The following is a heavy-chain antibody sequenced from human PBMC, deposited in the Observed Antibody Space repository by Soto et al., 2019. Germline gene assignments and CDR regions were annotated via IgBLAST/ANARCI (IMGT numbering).Heavy chain of an antibody. D-gene: IGHD1-26*01. CDR1: GGSISSSSYY. J-gene: IGHJ5*02. V-gene: IGHV4-39*01. CDR3: DSPFNWFDP. CDR2: IYYSGST. Sequence: SETLSLTCTVSGGSISSSSYYWGWIRQPPGKGLEWIGSIYYSGSTYYNPSLRSRVTISVDTSKNQFSLKLSSVTAADTAVYYYDSPFNWFDPWGQGTLVTVSS.